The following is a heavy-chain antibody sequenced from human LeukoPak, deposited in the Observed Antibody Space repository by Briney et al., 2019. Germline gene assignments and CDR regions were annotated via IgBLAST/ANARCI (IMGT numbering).Heavy chain of an antibody. Sequence: GASVKVSCKASGYTFTSYGISWVRQAPGQGLEWMGWISAYNGNTNYAQKLQGRVTMTTDTSTSTAYMELRSLRSDDTAVYYCARDTGPPIQLGSEQQLDYYYYYGMDVWGQGTTVTVSS. CDR1: GYTFTSYG. J-gene: IGHJ6*02. V-gene: IGHV1-18*01. CDR3: ARDTGPPIQLGSEQQLDYYYYYGMDV. D-gene: IGHD6-13*01. CDR2: ISAYNGNT.